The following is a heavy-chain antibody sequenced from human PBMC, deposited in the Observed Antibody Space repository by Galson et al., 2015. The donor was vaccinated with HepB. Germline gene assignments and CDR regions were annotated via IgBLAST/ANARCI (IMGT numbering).Heavy chain of an antibody. J-gene: IGHJ1*01. CDR3: ERWSHEERYFGH. CDR2: TYYLSKWYN. Sequence: CAISGDSVSSNSVDWNWIRQSPSRGLEWLGRTYYLSKWYNEYAVSVRSRITINTDTSKNQFSLQLNSVTPEDTAVYYYERWSHEERYFGHWGQGTLVTVSS. V-gene: IGHV6-1*01. CDR1: GDSVSSNSVD.